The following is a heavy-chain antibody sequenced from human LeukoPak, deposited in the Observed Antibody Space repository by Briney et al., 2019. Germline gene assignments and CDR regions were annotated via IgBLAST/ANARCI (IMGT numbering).Heavy chain of an antibody. D-gene: IGHD6-13*01. CDR2: INPNSGGT. V-gene: IGHV1-2*02. CDR3: ATDRGASRWGAFDI. CDR1: GYTFTGYY. Sequence: ASVKVSCKASGYTFTGYYMHWVRQAPGQGLEWMGWINPNSGGTNYAQKFQGRVTMTEDTSTDTAYMELSSLRSEDTAVYYCATDRGASRWGAFDIWGQGTMVTVSS. J-gene: IGHJ3*02.